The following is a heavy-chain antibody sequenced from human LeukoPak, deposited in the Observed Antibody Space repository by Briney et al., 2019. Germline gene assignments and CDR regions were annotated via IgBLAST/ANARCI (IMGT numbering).Heavy chain of an antibody. J-gene: IGHJ6*02. CDR1: GFTFKDYY. D-gene: IGHD3-3*01. CDR3: ARSLISAVIGMDV. V-gene: IGHV3-11*06. Sequence: GGSLRLSCAGSGFTFKDYYLNWIRQAPGKGLEWVSYISGGSTYTNYANSVKGRFTISRDNARDSLFLQINSLTAEDTAIYYCARSLISAVIGMDVWGQGTAVTVSS. CDR2: ISGGSTYT.